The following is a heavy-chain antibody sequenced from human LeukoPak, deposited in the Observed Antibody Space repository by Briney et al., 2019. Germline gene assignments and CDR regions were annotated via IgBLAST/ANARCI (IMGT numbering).Heavy chain of an antibody. J-gene: IGHJ4*02. Sequence: ASVKVSCKASGYTFTSYDINWVRQATGQGLEWMGWMNPNSGNTGYAQKFQGRVTITRNTSISTAYMELSSLRSEDTAVYYCARGDSSGYCYVFDYWGQGTLVTVSS. CDR1: GYTFTSYD. V-gene: IGHV1-8*03. CDR2: MNPNSGNT. CDR3: ARGDSSGYCYVFDY. D-gene: IGHD3-22*01.